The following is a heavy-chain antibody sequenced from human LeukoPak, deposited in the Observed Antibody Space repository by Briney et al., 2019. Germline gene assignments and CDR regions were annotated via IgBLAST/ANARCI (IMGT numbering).Heavy chain of an antibody. J-gene: IGHJ4*02. Sequence: GGSLRLSCAASGFTSSSHGMSWVRQAPGKGLEWVSAIGDSGDSTYYADSVKGRFTISRDTSKNTLYLQMNSLRAEDTAVYYCARDSPVCSYWGQGTLVTVSS. CDR2: IGDSGDST. CDR1: GFTSSSHG. V-gene: IGHV3-23*01. D-gene: IGHD3-10*02. CDR3: ARDSPVCSY.